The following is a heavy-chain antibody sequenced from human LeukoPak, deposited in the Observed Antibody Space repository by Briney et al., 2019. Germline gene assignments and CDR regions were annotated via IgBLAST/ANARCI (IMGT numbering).Heavy chain of an antibody. Sequence: RASETLSLTCTVSGGSISGGSISSNYWNWIRQPPGKGLEWIGYIYYSGSTNFNPSLKSRVTMSVDTSKNQFSLKLSSVTAADTAVYYCARGGITMVRGVDWFDPWGQGTLVTVSS. CDR2: IYYSGST. CDR1: GGSISGGSISSNY. D-gene: IGHD3-10*01. J-gene: IGHJ5*02. V-gene: IGHV4-61*05. CDR3: ARGGITMVRGVDWFDP.